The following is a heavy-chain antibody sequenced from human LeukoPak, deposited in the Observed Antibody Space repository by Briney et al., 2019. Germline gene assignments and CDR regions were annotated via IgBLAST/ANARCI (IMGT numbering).Heavy chain of an antibody. CDR3: ARLTVPLRFDP. Sequence: SETLSLTCSVSGGSISSYYWSWIRQPAGKGLEWIGRIYTSGSTNYNPSLKSRVTISVDTSKNQFSLKLNSVSAADTAVYYCARLTVPLRFDPWGQGTLVTVSS. CDR2: IYTSGST. J-gene: IGHJ5*02. V-gene: IGHV4-4*07. CDR1: GGSISSYY. D-gene: IGHD2-2*01.